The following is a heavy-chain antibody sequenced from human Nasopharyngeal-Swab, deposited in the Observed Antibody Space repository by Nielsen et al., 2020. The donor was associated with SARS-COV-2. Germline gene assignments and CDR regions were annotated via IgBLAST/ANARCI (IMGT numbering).Heavy chain of an antibody. D-gene: IGHD2-15*01. Sequence: PGKGLEWIGYIYYSGSTYYKPSLKSRVTVSVDTSKNQFSLKLSSVTAADTAVYYCARAVVWVGAAPSAVWGYFDYWGQGTLVTVSS. CDR2: IYYSGST. J-gene: IGHJ4*02. CDR3: ARAVVWVGAAPSAVWGYFDY. V-gene: IGHV4-30-4*01.